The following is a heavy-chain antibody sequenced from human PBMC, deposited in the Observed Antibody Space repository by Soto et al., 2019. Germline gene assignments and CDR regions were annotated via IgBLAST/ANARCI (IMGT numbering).Heavy chain of an antibody. CDR1: GGTFSSYA. Sequence: SVKVSCKASGGTFSSYAISWVRQAPGQGLEWMGGIIPIFGTANYAQKFQGRVTITADESTSTAYMELSSLRSEDTAVYYCARDWDYYDSSGYAFNWFDPWGQGTLVTVSS. V-gene: IGHV1-69*13. CDR3: ARDWDYYDSSGYAFNWFDP. D-gene: IGHD3-22*01. CDR2: IIPIFGTA. J-gene: IGHJ5*02.